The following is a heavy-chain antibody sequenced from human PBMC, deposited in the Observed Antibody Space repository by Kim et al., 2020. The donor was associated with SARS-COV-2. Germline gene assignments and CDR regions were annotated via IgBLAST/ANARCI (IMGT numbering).Heavy chain of an antibody. V-gene: IGHV3-64D*06. J-gene: IGHJ4*02. CDR3: VYTVVTPATWDY. D-gene: IGHD2-21*02. Sequence: YYADSVKGRFTISRDNSKNTLYLQMSSLRAEDTAVYYCVYTVVTPATWDYWGQGTLVTVSS.